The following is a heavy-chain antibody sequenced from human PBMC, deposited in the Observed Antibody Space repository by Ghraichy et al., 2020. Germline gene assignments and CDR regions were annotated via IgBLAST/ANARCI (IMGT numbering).Heavy chain of an antibody. CDR3: ARGASQWQVQKEGWFDP. V-gene: IGHV4-34*01. Sequence: SETLSLTCAVYGGSFSGYYWSWIRQPPGKGLEWIGEINHSGSTNYNPSLKSRVTISVDTSKNQFSLKLSSVTAADTAVYYCARGASQWQVQKEGWFDPWGQGTLVTVSS. J-gene: IGHJ5*02. CDR2: INHSGST. D-gene: IGHD6-19*01. CDR1: GGSFSGYY.